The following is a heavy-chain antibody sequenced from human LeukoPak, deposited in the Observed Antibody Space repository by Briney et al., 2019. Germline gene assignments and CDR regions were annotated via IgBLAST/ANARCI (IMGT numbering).Heavy chain of an antibody. Sequence: SETLSLTCAVYGGSFSGYYWSWIRQPPGKGLEWIGEINHSGSTNYNPSLKSRVTISVDTSKNQFSLKLSSVTAADTAVHYCARGYRLLRYYYGSGSYLDYWGQGTLVTVSS. CDR2: INHSGST. CDR1: GGSFSGYY. CDR3: ARGYRLLRYYYGSGSYLDY. D-gene: IGHD3-10*01. V-gene: IGHV4-34*01. J-gene: IGHJ4*02.